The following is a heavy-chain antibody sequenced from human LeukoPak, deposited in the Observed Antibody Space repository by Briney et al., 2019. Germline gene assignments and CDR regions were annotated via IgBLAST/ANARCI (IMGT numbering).Heavy chain of an antibody. D-gene: IGHD1-26*01. Sequence: GGSLRLSCAASGFTFSSYWMHWVRQAPGKGLVWVSRINSDGSSTSYADSVKGRFTISRDNAKNTLYLQKNSLRAEDTAVYYCARDIGVGAPYFDYWGQGTLVTISS. CDR2: INSDGSST. J-gene: IGHJ4*02. CDR1: GFTFSSYW. CDR3: ARDIGVGAPYFDY. V-gene: IGHV3-74*01.